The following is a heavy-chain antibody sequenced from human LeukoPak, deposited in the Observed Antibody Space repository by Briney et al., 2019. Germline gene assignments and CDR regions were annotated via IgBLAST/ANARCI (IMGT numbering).Heavy chain of an antibody. J-gene: IGHJ4*02. CDR2: IIPIFGTA. CDR3: ATPGAGSGSNQFDY. D-gene: IGHD3-10*01. CDR1: GGTFSSYA. V-gene: IGHV1-69*13. Sequence: ASVKVSCKASGGTFSSYAISWVRQAPGQGLEWMGGIIPIFGTANYAQKFQGRVTITADESTSTAYMELSSLRSEDTAVYYCATPGAGSGSNQFDYWGQGTLVTVSS.